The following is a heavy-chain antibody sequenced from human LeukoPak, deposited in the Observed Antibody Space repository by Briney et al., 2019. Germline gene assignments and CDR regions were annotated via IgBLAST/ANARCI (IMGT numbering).Heavy chain of an antibody. CDR2: ISYDGSNK. CDR3: AKDQGPYYYGSGSYYNALWDDY. V-gene: IGHV3-30*18. Sequence: GGSLRLSCAASGFTFSNYGMHWVRQAPGKGLEWVAVISYDGSNKYYADSVKGRFTISRDNSKDMLYLQMNSLRAEDTAAYYCAKDQGPYYYGSGSYYNALWDDYWGQGTLVTVSS. J-gene: IGHJ4*02. D-gene: IGHD3-10*01. CDR1: GFTFSNYG.